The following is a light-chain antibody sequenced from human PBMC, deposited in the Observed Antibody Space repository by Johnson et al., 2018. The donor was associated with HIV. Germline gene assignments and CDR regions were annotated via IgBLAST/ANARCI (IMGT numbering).Light chain of an antibody. V-gene: IGLV1-51*01. CDR1: SSNIGNNY. CDR2: DNN. J-gene: IGLJ1*01. CDR3: GTWDSSLSAGRV. Sequence: QSVLTQPPSVSAAPGQKVTISCSGSSSNIGNNYVSWYQQLPGTAPKLLIYDNNKRPSGIPDRFSVSKSGTSATLGITGLQTGDEADYYCGTWDSSLSAGRVFGTGTKVTVL.